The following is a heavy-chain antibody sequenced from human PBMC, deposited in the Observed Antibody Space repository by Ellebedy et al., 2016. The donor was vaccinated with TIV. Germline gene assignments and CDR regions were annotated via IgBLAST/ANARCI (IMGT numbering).Heavy chain of an antibody. Sequence: ASVKVSXKASGYTFITYYVHWVRQAPGQELEWMGMIKSTGGGPGYAPRFQGRVTMTADTSTSTGYMELRSLISDDTAMYYCARIMVAWGPDYWGQGTLVTVSS. V-gene: IGHV1-46*01. CDR3: ARIMVAWGPDY. CDR1: GYTFITYY. J-gene: IGHJ4*02. CDR2: IKSTGGGP. D-gene: IGHD3-10*01.